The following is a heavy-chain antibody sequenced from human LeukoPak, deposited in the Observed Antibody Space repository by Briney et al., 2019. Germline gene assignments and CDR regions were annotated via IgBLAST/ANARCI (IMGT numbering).Heavy chain of an antibody. J-gene: IGHJ4*02. V-gene: IGHV4-34*01. CDR3: ARGSMATMDY. D-gene: IGHD5-24*01. CDR1: GGSFSGYY. Sequence: SETLSLTCAVYGGSFSGYYWSWIRQPPGKGLEWIGEINHSGSTNYNPSLKSRVTISVDRSKNQFSLKLSSVTAADTAVYYCARGSMATMDYWGQGTLVTVSS. CDR2: INHSGST.